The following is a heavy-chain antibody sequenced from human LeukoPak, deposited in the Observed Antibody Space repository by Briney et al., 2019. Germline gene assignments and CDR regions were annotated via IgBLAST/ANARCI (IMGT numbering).Heavy chain of an antibody. CDR3: AKDGRHLRYFDWSPPRYFDY. V-gene: IGHV3-30*04. CDR1: GFTSSTYP. CDR2: ISYDGTHK. D-gene: IGHD3-9*01. J-gene: IGHJ4*02. Sequence: PGTSLRLSCSASGFTSSTYPMHWVRQAPGKGLEWVAVISYDGTHKYYADSVEGRFTISRDNSKNTLYLQMNSLRAEDTAVYYCAKDGRHLRYFDWSPPRYFDYWGQGTLVTVSS.